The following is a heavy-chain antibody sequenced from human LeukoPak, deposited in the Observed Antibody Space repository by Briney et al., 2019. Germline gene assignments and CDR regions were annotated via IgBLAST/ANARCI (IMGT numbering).Heavy chain of an antibody. Sequence: SETLSLTCTVSGGSISSSSYYWGWIRQPPGKGLEWIGSIYYSGSTYYNPSLKSRVTISVDTSKNQFSLKLSSVTAADTAVYYCARHSPTYGSGTNFDYWGQGTLVTVSS. V-gene: IGHV4-39*01. J-gene: IGHJ4*02. CDR1: GGSISSSSYY. CDR2: IYYSGST. D-gene: IGHD3-10*01. CDR3: ARHSPTYGSGTNFDY.